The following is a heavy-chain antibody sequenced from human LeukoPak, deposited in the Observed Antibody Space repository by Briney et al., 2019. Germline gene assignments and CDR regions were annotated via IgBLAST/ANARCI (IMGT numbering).Heavy chain of an antibody. V-gene: IGHV3-48*03. J-gene: IGHJ4*02. CDR2: ISSSGSTI. CDR3: ARDSPGSGWYEFDY. CDR1: GFTFSSYE. Sequence: GGSLRLSCAASGFTFSSYEMNWVRQAPGKGLEWVSYISSSGSTIYYADSVKGRFTISRDNAKNSLYLQMNSLRAEDTAVYYCARDSPGSGWYEFDYWGQGTLVTVSS. D-gene: IGHD6-19*01.